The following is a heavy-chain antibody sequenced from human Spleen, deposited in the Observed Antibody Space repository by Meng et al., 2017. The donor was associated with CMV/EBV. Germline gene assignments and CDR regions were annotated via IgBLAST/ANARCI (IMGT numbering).Heavy chain of an antibody. D-gene: IGHD5/OR15-5a*01. CDR2: INDSGAT. CDR3: AASTLRAPFEF. Sequence: LTVSVYGGSFSAYYFNWIRQPPGKGLEWVGEINDSGATNDNPSLNRRVTISVDKSKNQFSLNLTSVTPADTAVYYCAASTLRAPFEFWGQGSLVTVSS. CDR1: GGSFSAYY. J-gene: IGHJ4*02. V-gene: IGHV4-34*01.